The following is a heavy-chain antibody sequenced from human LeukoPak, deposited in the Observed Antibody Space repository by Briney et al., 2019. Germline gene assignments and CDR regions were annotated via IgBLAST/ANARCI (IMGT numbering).Heavy chain of an antibody. Sequence: GGSLRLSCAASGFTFSSYSMNWVRQAPGKGLEWVSYISSSSSTIYYADSAKGRFTISRDNAKNSLYLQMNSLRAEDTAVYYCARGDSDYDILTGYYNVIGYWGQGTLVTVSS. V-gene: IGHV3-48*01. CDR1: GFTFSSYS. J-gene: IGHJ4*02. CDR2: ISSSSSTI. CDR3: ARGDSDYDILTGYYNVIGY. D-gene: IGHD3-9*01.